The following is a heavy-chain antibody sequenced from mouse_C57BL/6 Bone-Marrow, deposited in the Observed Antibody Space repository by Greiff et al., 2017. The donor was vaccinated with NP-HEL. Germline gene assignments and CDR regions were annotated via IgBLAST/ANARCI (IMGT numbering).Heavy chain of an antibody. J-gene: IGHJ4*01. D-gene: IGHD2-5*01. V-gene: IGHV1-55*01. CDR1: GYTFTSYW. CDR2: IYPGSGST. CDR3: AYYYSKGGAMDD. Sequence: QVQLQQPGAELVKPGASVKMSCKASGYTFTSYWITWVKQRPGQGLEWIGDIYPGSGSTNYNEKFKSKATLTVDKSSSTAYMQLSSLTSEDSAVYYCAYYYSKGGAMDDWGKGTSVTVSS.